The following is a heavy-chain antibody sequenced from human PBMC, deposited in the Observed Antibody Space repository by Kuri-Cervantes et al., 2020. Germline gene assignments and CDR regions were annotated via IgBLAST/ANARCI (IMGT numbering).Heavy chain of an antibody. CDR2: IGTAGDT. J-gene: IGHJ4*02. V-gene: IGHV3-13*01. Sequence: GESLKISCAASGFTFSSYDMHWVRQATGKGLEWVSAIGTAGDTYYPGSVKGRFTISRHNSKNTLYLQMNSLRAEDAAVYYCAKDGLSYAAAGTSFDYWGQGTLVTVSS. CDR1: GFTFSSYD. CDR3: AKDGLSYAAAGTSFDY. D-gene: IGHD6-13*01.